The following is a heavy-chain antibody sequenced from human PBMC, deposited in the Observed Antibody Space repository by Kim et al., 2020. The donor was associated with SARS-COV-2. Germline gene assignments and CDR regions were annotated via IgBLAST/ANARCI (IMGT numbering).Heavy chain of an antibody. V-gene: IGHV1-18*04. CDR2: ISAYNGNT. CDR1: GYTFTSYG. CDR3: ARDSIVVVPAANPMEKYYYYGMDV. J-gene: IGHJ6*02. D-gene: IGHD2-2*01. Sequence: ASVKVSCKASGYTFTSYGISWVRQAPGQGLEWMGWISAYNGNTNYAQKLQGRVTMTTDTSTSTAYMELRSLRSDDTAVYYCARDSIVVVPAANPMEKYYYYGMDVWGQGTTVTVSS.